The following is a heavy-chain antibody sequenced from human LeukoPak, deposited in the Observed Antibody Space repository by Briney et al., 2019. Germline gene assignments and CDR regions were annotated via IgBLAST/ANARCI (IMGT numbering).Heavy chain of an antibody. Sequence: GGSLRLSCAASGFTFSSYWMSWVRQAPGKGLEWVSGISGSGGSTYYADSVKGRFTISRDNSKNTLYLQMNSLRAEDTAVYYCAKTDSSGWYYFDYWGQGTLVTVSS. V-gene: IGHV3-23*01. CDR1: GFTFSSYW. CDR2: ISGSGGST. D-gene: IGHD6-19*01. J-gene: IGHJ4*02. CDR3: AKTDSSGWYYFDY.